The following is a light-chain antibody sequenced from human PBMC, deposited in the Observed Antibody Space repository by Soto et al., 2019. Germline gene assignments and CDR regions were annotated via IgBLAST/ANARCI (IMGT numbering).Light chain of an antibody. Sequence: QPVLTQPPSVSGAPGQRVTISCTGSSSNIGAGYDVHWYQQVPGTAPKLLIHGNSNRPSGVPDRFSGSKSGTSASLAITGLQAEDEADYYCQSYDRSLSGSVFGGGTKLTAL. V-gene: IGLV1-40*01. J-gene: IGLJ2*01. CDR2: GNS. CDR3: QSYDRSLSGSV. CDR1: SSNIGAGYD.